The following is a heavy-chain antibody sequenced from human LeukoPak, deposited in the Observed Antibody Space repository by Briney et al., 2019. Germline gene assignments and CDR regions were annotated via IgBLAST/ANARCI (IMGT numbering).Heavy chain of an antibody. J-gene: IGHJ6*03. CDR1: GFTFSSYS. CDR3: ARDRSAYDYDKRWFYYYMDV. Sequence: PGGSLRLSCAASGFTFSSYSMNWVRQAPGKGLKWIGSIYYSGSTNYNPSLKSRVTMSVDTSKNQFSLKLSSVTAADTAVYYCARDRSAYDYDKRWFYYYMDVWGKGTTVTISS. V-gene: IGHV4-59*12. CDR2: IYYSGST. D-gene: IGHD5-12*01.